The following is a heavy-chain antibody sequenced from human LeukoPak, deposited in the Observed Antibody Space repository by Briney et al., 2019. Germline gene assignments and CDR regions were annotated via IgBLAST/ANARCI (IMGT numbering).Heavy chain of an antibody. V-gene: IGHV3-66*01. CDR3: ARDLLGATPSNY. CDR1: GLTVSSNY. Sequence: GGSLRLSCAASGLTVSSNYMSWVRQAPGKGLEWVSVIYSGGSTYYADSVKGRFTISRDNSKNTLYLQMNSLRAEDTAVYYCARDLLGATPSNYWGQGTLVTVSS. J-gene: IGHJ4*02. CDR2: IYSGGST. D-gene: IGHD1-26*01.